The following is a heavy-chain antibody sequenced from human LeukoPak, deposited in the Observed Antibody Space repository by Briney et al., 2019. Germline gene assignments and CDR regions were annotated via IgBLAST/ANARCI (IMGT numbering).Heavy chain of an antibody. Sequence: GGSLRLSCAASGVTLSDHHMDWVRQASGKGLEWVGRTRDKARGYTTEYAASVKGRFTISRDDSKTLVYLQMNSLRTEDTAVYFCARDGAEGDNSAFDMWGQGTVVTVSS. CDR3: ARDGAEGDNSAFDM. J-gene: IGHJ3*02. D-gene: IGHD3-22*01. CDR1: GVTLSDHH. V-gene: IGHV3-72*01. CDR2: TRDKARGYTT.